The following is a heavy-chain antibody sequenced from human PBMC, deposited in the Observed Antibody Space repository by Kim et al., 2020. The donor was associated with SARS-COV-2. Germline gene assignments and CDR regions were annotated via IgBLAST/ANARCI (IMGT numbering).Heavy chain of an antibody. D-gene: IGHD3-3*01. V-gene: IGHV3-23*01. Sequence: GGSLRLSCAASGFTFSSYAMNWVRQAPGKGLEWVSAISGSGGSTYYADSVKGRFTISRDNSKNTLYLQMNSLRAEDTAVYYCAKDPYYDFWSGYYFGYWGPGTLVTVSS. CDR1: GFTFSSYA. CDR2: ISGSGGST. CDR3: AKDPYYDFWSGYYFGY. J-gene: IGHJ4*02.